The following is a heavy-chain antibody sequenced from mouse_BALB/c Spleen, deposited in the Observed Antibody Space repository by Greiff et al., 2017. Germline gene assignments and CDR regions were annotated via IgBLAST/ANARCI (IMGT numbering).Heavy chain of an antibody. CDR3: AETARATGFAY. V-gene: IGHV5-9-4*01. Sequence: EVKVVESGGGLVKPGGSLKLSCAASGFTFSIYAMSWVRQSPEKRLEWVAEISSGGSYTYYPDTVTGRFTISRDNAKNTLYLEMSSLRSEDTAMYYCAETARATGFAYWGQGTLVTVSA. D-gene: IGHD3-2*01. CDR2: ISSGGSYT. J-gene: IGHJ3*01. CDR1: GFTFSIYA.